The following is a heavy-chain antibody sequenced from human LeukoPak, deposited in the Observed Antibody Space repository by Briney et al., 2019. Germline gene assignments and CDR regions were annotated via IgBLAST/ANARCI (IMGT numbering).Heavy chain of an antibody. D-gene: IGHD6-6*01. V-gene: IGHV1-69*05. Sequence: ASVKVSCKASGGTFSSYAISWVRQAPGQGLEWMGRIIPIFGTANYAQKFQGRVTITTDESTSTAYMELSSLRSEDTAVYYRAQQLDTTWKYFDYWGQGTLVTVSS. CDR3: AQQLDTTWKYFDY. CDR1: GGTFSSYA. CDR2: IIPIFGTA. J-gene: IGHJ4*02.